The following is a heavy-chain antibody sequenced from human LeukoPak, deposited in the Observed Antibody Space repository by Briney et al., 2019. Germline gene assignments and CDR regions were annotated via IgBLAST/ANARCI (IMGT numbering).Heavy chain of an antibody. CDR3: ARDRDSGSYNNWFDP. Sequence: PGGSLRLSCAASGFTFSSYSMTWVRQAPGKGLEWVSSISSSSSYIYYADSVKGRFTISRDNAKNSLYLQMNSLRAEDTAVYYCARDRDSGSYNNWFDPWGQGTLVTVSS. J-gene: IGHJ5*02. CDR1: GFTFSSYS. V-gene: IGHV3-21*01. CDR2: ISSSSSYI. D-gene: IGHD1-26*01.